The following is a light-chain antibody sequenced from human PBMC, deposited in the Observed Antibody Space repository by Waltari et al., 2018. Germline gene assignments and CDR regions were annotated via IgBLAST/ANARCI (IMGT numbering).Light chain of an antibody. V-gene: IGKV3-20*01. Sequence: EIVLTQSPDTLSLPPGQRATLSCRASQSVSRTSAWYQQKPGPAPRLLIYDASTRATGITDRFSGSGSGTDFSLTISRLETDDVAVYYCQKYVTFPATFGQGTKVEIK. CDR1: QSVSRTS. CDR3: QKYVTFPAT. CDR2: DAS. J-gene: IGKJ1*01.